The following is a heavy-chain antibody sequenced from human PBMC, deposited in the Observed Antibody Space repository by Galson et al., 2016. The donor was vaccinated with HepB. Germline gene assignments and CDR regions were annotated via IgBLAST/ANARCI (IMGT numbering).Heavy chain of an antibody. D-gene: IGHD3-10*01. J-gene: IGHJ5*02. CDR3: ARGLRLSNMVGGVTNYFDP. CDR1: GTSVSSGGSY. V-gene: IGHV4-31*11. CDR2: IHYIGTT. Sequence: TLSLTCDVSGTSVSSGGSYWTWIRQPPGKGLEWIGNIHYIGTTKYNASLKSRLTISIDTSKNEVSLELTSVTAADTAVYYCARGLRLSNMVGGVTNYFDPWGQGTLVIVSS.